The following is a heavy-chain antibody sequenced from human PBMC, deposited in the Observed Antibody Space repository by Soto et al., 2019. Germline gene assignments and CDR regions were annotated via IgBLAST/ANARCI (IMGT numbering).Heavy chain of an antibody. CDR3: AKTFGSNWLLDY. D-gene: IGHD6-13*01. CDR2: MSGSGGSI. CDR1: GFTFSDYA. J-gene: IGHJ4*02. V-gene: IGHV3-23*01. Sequence: EVQLLESGGGLVQPGGSLRLSCAGSGFTFSDYAISWVRQAPGKGLEWVSAMSGSGGSIYYADSVKGRFTISRDNSKNTVYLQMSSLRGEDTAIYYCAKTFGSNWLLDYWGRGTLVTVSS.